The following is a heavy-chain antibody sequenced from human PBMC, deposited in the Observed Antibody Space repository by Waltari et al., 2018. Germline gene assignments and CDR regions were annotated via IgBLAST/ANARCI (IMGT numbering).Heavy chain of an antibody. CDR1: GGSITVTSYY. D-gene: IGHD2-21*02. CDR3: ARRHDFFWFDP. CDR2: IYYSGGT. V-gene: IGHV4-39*01. J-gene: IGHJ5*02. Sequence: QLQLQESGPGLVKPSETLSLTCTVSGGSITVTSYYWGWIRQPPGKGLAWIGSIYYSGGTYYNPSLKSRVTISIDTSKTQFSLKLSSVTAADTTVYYCARRHDFFWFDPWGQGTLVTVSS.